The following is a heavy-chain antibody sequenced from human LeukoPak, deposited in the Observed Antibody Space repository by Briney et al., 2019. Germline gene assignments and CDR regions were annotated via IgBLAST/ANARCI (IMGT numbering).Heavy chain of an antibody. Sequence: PGGSLRLSCAASGFTFSSYSTNWVRQAPGKGLEWVSSISSSSSYIYYADSVKGRFTISRDNAKNSLYLQMNSLRAEDTAVYYCAGDRAKRGIAVAGTSFDYWGQGTLVTVSS. V-gene: IGHV3-21*01. J-gene: IGHJ4*02. CDR1: GFTFSSYS. CDR3: AGDRAKRGIAVAGTSFDY. CDR2: ISSSSSYI. D-gene: IGHD6-19*01.